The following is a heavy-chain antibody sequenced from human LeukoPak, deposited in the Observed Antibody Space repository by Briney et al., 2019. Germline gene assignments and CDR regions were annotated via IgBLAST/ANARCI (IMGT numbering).Heavy chain of an antibody. CDR1: GFTFNTYA. D-gene: IGHD6-19*01. J-gene: IGHJ4*02. Sequence: GGSLRLSCAASGFTFNTYAMHWVRQTPDTGLEWVAVISFDGSDKYYADSVKGRFTISGDNSRSTLFLAMNSLRVDDTAVYYCARVQGSSGPGIFDYWGQGTLVTVSS. V-gene: IGHV3-30-3*01. CDR2: ISFDGSDK. CDR3: ARVQGSSGPGIFDY.